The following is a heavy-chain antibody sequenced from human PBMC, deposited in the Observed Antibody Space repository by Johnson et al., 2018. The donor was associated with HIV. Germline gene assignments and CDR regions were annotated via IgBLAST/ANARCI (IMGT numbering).Heavy chain of an antibody. Sequence: VQLVESGGGLVKPGGSLRLSCAASGFTFSNAWMSWVRQAPGKGLEWVANIKQDGSEKYYVDSVKGRFTISRDNAKNSLYLQMNSLIAEDTAVYYGARAYTYGVFDIWGQGTMVTVSS. CDR3: ARAYTYGVFDI. J-gene: IGHJ3*02. V-gene: IGHV3-7*01. CDR1: GFTFSNAW. CDR2: IKQDGSEK. D-gene: IGHD5-18*01.